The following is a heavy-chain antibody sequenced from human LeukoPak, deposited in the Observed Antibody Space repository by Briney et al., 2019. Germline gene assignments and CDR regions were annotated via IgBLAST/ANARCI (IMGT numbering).Heavy chain of an antibody. CDR2: INAGNGNT. CDR1: GYTFTSYA. CDR3: ARDRGRYCSSTSCLQFDY. V-gene: IGHV1-3*03. D-gene: IGHD2-2*01. Sequence: ASVKVSCKASGYTFTSYAMHWVRQAPGQRLEWMGWINAGNGNTKYSQEFQGRVTISRDTSATTVYMELSSLRSEDMAVYYCARDRGRYCSSTSCLQFDYWGQGTLVTVSS. J-gene: IGHJ4*02.